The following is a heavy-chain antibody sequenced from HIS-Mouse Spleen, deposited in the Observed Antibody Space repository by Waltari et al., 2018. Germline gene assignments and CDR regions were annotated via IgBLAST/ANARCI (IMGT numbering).Heavy chain of an antibody. CDR1: GFTFSSYG. CDR3: AKDRGSQFDY. D-gene: IGHD1-26*01. Sequence: QVQLVESGGGVVQPGGSLRLSCAASGFTFSSYGMHWVRQAPGKGLEWGAVISYDGSNKYYADSVKGRFTISRDNSKNTLYLQMNSLRAEDTAVYYCAKDRGSQFDYWGQGTLVTVSS. CDR2: ISYDGSNK. J-gene: IGHJ4*02. V-gene: IGHV3-30*18.